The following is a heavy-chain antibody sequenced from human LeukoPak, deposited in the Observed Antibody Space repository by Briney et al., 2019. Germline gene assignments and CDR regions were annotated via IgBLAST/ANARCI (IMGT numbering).Heavy chain of an antibody. CDR2: INPNSGGT. V-gene: IGHV1-2*02. CDR1: GYTFTDYY. Sequence: ASVKVSCKASGYTFTDYYIHWVRQAPGQGLEWMGWINPNSGGTNYAQKFQGRVTMTRDTSISTASMELSRLRSDDTAVFHCARDRGIDWGRGAFDIWGQGTIVTVSS. CDR3: ARDRGIDWGRGAFDI. J-gene: IGHJ3*02. D-gene: IGHD7-27*01.